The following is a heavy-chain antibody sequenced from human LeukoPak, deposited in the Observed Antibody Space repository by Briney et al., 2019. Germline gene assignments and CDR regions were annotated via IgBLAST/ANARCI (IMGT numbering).Heavy chain of an antibody. CDR3: AKDSTSGGSGSYDGAFDY. CDR2: ISGSGGST. D-gene: IGHD3-10*01. V-gene: IGHV3-23*01. CDR1: GFTFSSYA. J-gene: IGHJ4*02. Sequence: GGSLRLSCAASGFTFSSYAMSWVRQAPGKGLEWVSAISGSGGSTYYADSVKGRFTISRDNSKNTLYLQMNSLRAEDTALYYCAKDSTSGGSGSYDGAFDYWGQGTLVTVSS.